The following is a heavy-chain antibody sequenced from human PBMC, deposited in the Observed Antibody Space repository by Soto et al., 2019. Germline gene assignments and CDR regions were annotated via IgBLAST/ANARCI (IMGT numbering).Heavy chain of an antibody. CDR1: GGSISSGGYY. CDR3: ARGYGPIFGAFDI. J-gene: IGHJ3*02. V-gene: IGHV4-30-4*08. Sequence: SETLSLTCAVSGGSISSGGYYWSWIRQHPGKGLEWIGYIYYSGSTYYNPSLKSRVTISVDTSKNQFSLKLSSVTAADTAVYYCARGYGPIFGAFDIWGQGTMVTVSS. D-gene: IGHD3-3*01. CDR2: IYYSGST.